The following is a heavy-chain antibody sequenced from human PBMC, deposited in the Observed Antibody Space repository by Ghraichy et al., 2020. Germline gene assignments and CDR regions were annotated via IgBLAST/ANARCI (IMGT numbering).Heavy chain of an antibody. J-gene: IGHJ4*02. V-gene: IGHV4-61*08. CDR3: ARSSKPVAGYHY. CDR2: IYDSGST. D-gene: IGHD6-19*01. Sequence: SETLSLTCTVSGASVSSGGYYWSWIRQPPGKGLEWIGYIYDSGSTNYNPSLKSRVTISADTSKSQFSLRLSSVTAADTAVYFCARSSKPVAGYHYWGQGTLVTVSS. CDR1: GASVSSGGYY.